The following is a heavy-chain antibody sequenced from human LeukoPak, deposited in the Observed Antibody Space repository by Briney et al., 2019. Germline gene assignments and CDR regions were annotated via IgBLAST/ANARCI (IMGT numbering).Heavy chain of an antibody. J-gene: IGHJ4*02. CDR1: GFTFSSYD. Sequence: AGGSLRLSCAASGFTFSSYDMHWVRQATGKGLEWVSAIGTAGDTYYPGSVKGRFTISRENAKNSLYLQMNSLRAGDTAVYHCARGTMVRGVITLFDYWGQGTLVTVSS. CDR2: IGTAGDT. CDR3: ARGTMVRGVITLFDY. V-gene: IGHV3-13*01. D-gene: IGHD3-10*01.